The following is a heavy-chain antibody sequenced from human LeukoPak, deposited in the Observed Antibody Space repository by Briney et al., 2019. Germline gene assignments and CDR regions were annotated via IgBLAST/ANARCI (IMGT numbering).Heavy chain of an antibody. V-gene: IGHV4-39*01. Sequence: SETLSLICTVSGGSISSSSYYWGWIRQPPGKGLEWIGSIYYSGSTYYNPSLKSRVTISVDTSKNQFSLKLSSVTAADTAVHYCARPNLLEMATIDYWGQGTLVTVSS. CDR2: IYYSGST. J-gene: IGHJ4*02. CDR1: GGSISSSSYY. D-gene: IGHD5-24*01. CDR3: ARPNLLEMATIDY.